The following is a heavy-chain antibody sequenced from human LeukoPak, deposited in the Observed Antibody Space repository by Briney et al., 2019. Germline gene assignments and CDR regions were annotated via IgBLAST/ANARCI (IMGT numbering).Heavy chain of an antibody. D-gene: IGHD6-13*01. Sequence: ASVKVSCKASGYTFTSYDINWVRQATGQGLEWMGWMNPNSGNTGYAQKFQGRVTMTRNTSISTAYMELSSLRSEDTAVYHCARGLVAAGTFYYYYYYGMDVWGQGTTVTVSS. CDR2: MNPNSGNT. J-gene: IGHJ6*01. V-gene: IGHV1-8*01. CDR1: GYTFTSYD. CDR3: ARGLVAAGTFYYYYYYGMDV.